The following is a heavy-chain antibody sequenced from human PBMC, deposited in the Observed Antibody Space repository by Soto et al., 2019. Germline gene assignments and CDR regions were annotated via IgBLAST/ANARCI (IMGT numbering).Heavy chain of an antibody. CDR3: ARGGRITMVRGVIGV. V-gene: IGHV4-59*01. Sequence: QVQLQESGPGLVKPSETLSLTCTVSGGSISSYYWSWIWQPPGKGLEWIGYIYYSGSTNYNPSLKSRVTISVDTSKNQFSLKLSSVTAADTAVYYCARGGRITMVRGVIGVWGQGTTVTVSS. D-gene: IGHD3-10*01. CDR1: GGSISSYY. CDR2: IYYSGST. J-gene: IGHJ6*02.